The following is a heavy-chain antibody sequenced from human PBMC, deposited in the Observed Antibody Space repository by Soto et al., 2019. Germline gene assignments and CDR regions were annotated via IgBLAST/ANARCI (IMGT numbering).Heavy chain of an antibody. CDR2: IYSGVST. CDR1: GFTVRSNY. Sequence: GGSLRLSCAASGFTVRSNYMSWVRQAPGKGLDFVSVIYSGVSTYYADSVKGRFTISRDNSKNTLYLQMNSLRAEDTAVYYCASINYDSSGFLHYWGQGTPVNVSS. D-gene: IGHD3-22*01. CDR3: ASINYDSSGFLHY. J-gene: IGHJ4*02. V-gene: IGHV3-66*01.